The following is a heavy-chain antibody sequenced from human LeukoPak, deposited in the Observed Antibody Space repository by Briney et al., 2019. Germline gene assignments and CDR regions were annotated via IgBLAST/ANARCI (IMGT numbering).Heavy chain of an antibody. CDR1: GFTFSAYA. D-gene: IGHD1-26*01. Sequence: PGGSLRLSCEASGFTFSAYAMTWVRQAPGKGLEWVSSISSSSSNMFYADSVKSRFSISRDNANNSLYLQMNSLRAEDTAVYYCVRDSGSSYGYYFLHWGQGTLVTVSS. CDR3: VRDSGSSYGYYFLH. CDR2: ISSSSSNM. J-gene: IGHJ1*01. V-gene: IGHV3-21*01.